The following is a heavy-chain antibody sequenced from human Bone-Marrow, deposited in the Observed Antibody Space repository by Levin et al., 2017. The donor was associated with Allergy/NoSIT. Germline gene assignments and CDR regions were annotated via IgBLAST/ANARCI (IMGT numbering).Heavy chain of an antibody. CDR2: ISSSGST. CDR3: ARDDYSDFTGWV. J-gene: IGHJ4*02. CDR1: GGSVSSDTYY. V-gene: IGHV4-61*01. Sequence: SETLSLTCTVSGGSVSSDTYYWSWIRQPPGKGLEWIGYISSSGSTSYHPSLMSRLTISLHTSKNQFSLTLTSVTPADTAVYYCARDDYSDFTGWVWGQGSLVTVSS. D-gene: IGHD3-9*01.